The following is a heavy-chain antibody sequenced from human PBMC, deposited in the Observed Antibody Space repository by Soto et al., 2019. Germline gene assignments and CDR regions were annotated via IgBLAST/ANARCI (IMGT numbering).Heavy chain of an antibody. CDR2: IYYSGST. V-gene: IGHV4-59*01. Sequence: PSETLSLTCTVSGGSISSYYWSWIRQPPGKGLEWIGYIYYSGSTNYNPSLKSRVTISVDTSKNQFSLKLSSVTAADTAVYYCARARGPRGSGYDYNYWGQGTLVTVSS. CDR1: GGSISSYY. CDR3: ARARGPRGSGYDYNY. D-gene: IGHD5-12*01. J-gene: IGHJ4*02.